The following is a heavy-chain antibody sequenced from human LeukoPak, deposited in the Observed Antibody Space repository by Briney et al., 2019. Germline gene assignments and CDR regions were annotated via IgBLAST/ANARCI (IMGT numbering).Heavy chain of an antibody. CDR1: GFPFSTYG. Sequence: GMSLRLSCAASGFPFSTYGMHWVRQAPGKGLEWVAAISNDGNNKFYTDSVKGRFTMSRDNSKNTLYLQMNSLRAEDTAVYYCARPQDFGLTGMNAFDIWGQGTMVTVSS. J-gene: IGHJ3*02. CDR2: ISNDGNNK. D-gene: IGHD7-27*01. V-gene: IGHV3-30*03. CDR3: ARPQDFGLTGMNAFDI.